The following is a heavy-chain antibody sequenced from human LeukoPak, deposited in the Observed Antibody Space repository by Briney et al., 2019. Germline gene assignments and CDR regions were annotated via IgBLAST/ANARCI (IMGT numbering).Heavy chain of an antibody. Sequence: GGSLRLSCAASGFTFSSYAMSWVRQAPGKGLEWVANIEQDGSEKYYVDSVKGRFTISRDNAKNSLYLQMNSLRAEDTAVYYCARRITVFGVAIFDYWGQGTLVTVSS. J-gene: IGHJ4*02. CDR1: GFTFSSYA. CDR3: ARRITVFGVAIFDY. D-gene: IGHD3-3*01. V-gene: IGHV3-7*01. CDR2: IEQDGSEK.